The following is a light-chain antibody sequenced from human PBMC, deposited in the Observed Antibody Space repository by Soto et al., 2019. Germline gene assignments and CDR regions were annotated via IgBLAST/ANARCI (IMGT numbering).Light chain of an antibody. CDR2: DAS. V-gene: IGKV1-13*02. Sequence: AIQLTQSPSSLSASVGDRVTITCRASQGISSALAWYQQKPGQAPKLLIYDASSLESGVPSRFSGSGSGTDFTLTNSSLQPEDFATYYFQQFNSYPRTFGPGTKVYIK. CDR3: QQFNSYPRT. J-gene: IGKJ3*01. CDR1: QGISSA.